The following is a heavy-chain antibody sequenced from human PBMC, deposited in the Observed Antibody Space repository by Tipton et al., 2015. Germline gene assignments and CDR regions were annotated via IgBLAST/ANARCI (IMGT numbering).Heavy chain of an antibody. CDR3: ACQDYDSLTRDYQTVDY. CDR1: GGSVSSGSYY. Sequence: TLSLTWTVSGGSVSSGSYYWSWIRQSPGEGLEWIGYIYYSGSTNYNPSLRSRVAMSMDTSKNQFSLKLTSVTAADTAVYYCACQDYDSLTRDYQTVDYWGQGTLVTVSS. D-gene: IGHD3-9*01. CDR2: IYYSGST. J-gene: IGHJ4*02. V-gene: IGHV4-61*01.